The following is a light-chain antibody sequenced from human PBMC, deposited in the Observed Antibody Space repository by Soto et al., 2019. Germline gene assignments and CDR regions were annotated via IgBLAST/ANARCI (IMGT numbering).Light chain of an antibody. CDR2: EVT. J-gene: IGLJ2*01. V-gene: IGLV2-14*01. Sequence: SVLTQPASVSGSPVQSITISCAGTRDDIGAYDYVSWYQQHPGNAPKLLVYEVTNRPSGVSDRFSGSKSGNTASLTISGLQAEDEADYYCNSYTNSSAVVFGGGTKVTVL. CDR1: RDDIGAYDY. CDR3: NSYTNSSAVV.